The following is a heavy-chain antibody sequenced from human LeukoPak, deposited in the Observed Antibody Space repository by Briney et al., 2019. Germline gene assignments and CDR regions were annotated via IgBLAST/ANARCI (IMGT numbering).Heavy chain of an antibody. J-gene: IGHJ4*02. CDR3: ARGSLSRGSYFFPGNY. CDR2: INPNSGGT. V-gene: IGHV1-2*02. D-gene: IGHD1-26*01. CDR1: GYTFTGYY. Sequence: ASVKVSCKASGYTFTGYYMHWVRQAPGQGLEWMGWINPNSGGTNYALKFQGRVTMTRDTSISTAYMELSRLRSDDTAVYHCARGSLSRGSYFFPGNYWGQGTLVTVSS.